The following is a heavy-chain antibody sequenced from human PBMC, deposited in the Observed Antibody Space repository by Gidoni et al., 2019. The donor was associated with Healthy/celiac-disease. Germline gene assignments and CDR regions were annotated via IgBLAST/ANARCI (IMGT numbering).Heavy chain of an antibody. Sequence: QVQLQESGPGLVKPSQPLSLTCTVSGGSISSGSYYWSWIRQPAGKGLEWIGRIYTSGSTNYNPSLKSRVTISVDTSKNQFSLKLSSVTAADTAVYYCARDIVATGGNWFDPWGQGTLVTVSS. J-gene: IGHJ5*02. V-gene: IGHV4-61*02. D-gene: IGHD5-12*01. CDR1: GGSISSGSYY. CDR3: ARDIVATGGNWFDP. CDR2: IYTSGST.